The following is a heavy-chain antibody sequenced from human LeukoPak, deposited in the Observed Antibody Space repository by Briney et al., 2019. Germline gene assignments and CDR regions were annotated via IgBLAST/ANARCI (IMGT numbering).Heavy chain of an antibody. Sequence: SVKVSCKASGGTFSKYTISWVRQRPGQGLEWMGGITPLFGTANYAQKFQGRVTITADESTSTAYMELSSLRSEDTAVYYCARGLLGFLDPTKYGMDVWGQGTTVTVSS. CDR3: ARGLLGFLDPTKYGMDV. V-gene: IGHV1-69*13. CDR2: ITPLFGTA. J-gene: IGHJ6*02. D-gene: IGHD3/OR15-3a*01. CDR1: GGTFSKYT.